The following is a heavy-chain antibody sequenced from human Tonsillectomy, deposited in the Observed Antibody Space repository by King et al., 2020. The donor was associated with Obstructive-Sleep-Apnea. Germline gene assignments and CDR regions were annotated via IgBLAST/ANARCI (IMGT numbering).Heavy chain of an antibody. J-gene: IGHJ3*02. CDR3: ARGLRYFDWLFPDDAFDI. CDR1: GGSISSYY. CDR2: IYYRGST. Sequence: VQLQESGPGLVKPSETLSLTCTVSGGSISSYYWSWIRQPPGKGLEWIGYIYYRGSTNYKPSLKSRVTISVDTSKNQFSLTLSSVTAADTAVYYCARGLRYFDWLFPDDAFDIWGQGTMVTVSS. D-gene: IGHD3-9*01. V-gene: IGHV4-59*01.